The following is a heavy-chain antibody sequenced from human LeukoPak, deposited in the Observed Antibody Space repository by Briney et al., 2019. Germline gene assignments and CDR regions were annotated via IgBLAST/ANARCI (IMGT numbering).Heavy chain of an antibody. V-gene: IGHV3-64*01. D-gene: IGHD1-26*01. CDR2: ITSNGGST. CDR3: ATASGSQYAEYFQH. J-gene: IGHJ1*01. Sequence: GGSLRLSCAASGFTVSSNYMSWVRQAPGKGLEYVSAITSNGGSTYYANSVKGRFIISRDNSKNTLYLQLGSLRADDMAMYYCATASGSQYAEYFQHWGQGTLVTVSS. CDR1: GFTVSSNY.